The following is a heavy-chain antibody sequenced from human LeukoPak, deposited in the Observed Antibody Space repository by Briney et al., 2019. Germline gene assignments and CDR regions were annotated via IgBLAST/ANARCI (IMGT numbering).Heavy chain of an antibody. D-gene: IGHD2-21*02. J-gene: IGHJ4*02. CDR1: GGSFSGYY. Sequence: SETLSLTCAVYGGSFSGYYWSWIRQPPGKGLEWIGEINHSGSTNYNPSLKSRVTISVDTSKNQFSLKLSSVIAADTAVYYCARAWRFGVVTAIYFDYWGQGTLVTVSS. CDR3: ARAWRFGVVTAIYFDY. CDR2: INHSGST. V-gene: IGHV4-34*01.